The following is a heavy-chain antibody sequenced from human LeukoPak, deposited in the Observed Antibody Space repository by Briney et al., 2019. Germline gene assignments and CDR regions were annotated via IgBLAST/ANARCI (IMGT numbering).Heavy chain of an antibody. V-gene: IGHV3-74*01. D-gene: IGHD3-3*01. CDR1: GFTFSNSA. CDR2: ISHDGII. CDR3: ARDFVFKIDY. J-gene: IGHJ4*02. Sequence: GGSLRLSCAASGFTFSNSAMSWVRQAPGKGLVWVSRISHDGIISYADSVKGRFTISRDNAKNTLLLQMNSLRVEDTAVYYCARDFVFKIDYWGRGTLVTVSS.